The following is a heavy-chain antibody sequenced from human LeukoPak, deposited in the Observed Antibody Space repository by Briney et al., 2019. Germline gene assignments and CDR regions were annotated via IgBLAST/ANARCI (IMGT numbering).Heavy chain of an antibody. CDR3: ARKSYGDHEIDY. CDR1: GGSISSYY. V-gene: IGHV4-59*01. CDR2: IYYSGST. D-gene: IGHD4-17*01. J-gene: IGHJ4*02. Sequence: SSETLSLTCTVSGGSISSYYWSWIRQPPGKGLEWIGYIYYSGSTNYNPSLKSRVTISVDTSKNQFSLKLSSVTAADTAVYYCARKSYGDHEIDYWGQGTLVTVSS.